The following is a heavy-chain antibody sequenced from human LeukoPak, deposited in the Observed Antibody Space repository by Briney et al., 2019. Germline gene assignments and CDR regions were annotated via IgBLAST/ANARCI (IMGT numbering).Heavy chain of an antibody. CDR3: ATHPIVVVPAAMRGGRSYYYYGMDV. V-gene: IGHV1-24*01. CDR2: FDLEDGET. Sequence: ASVKVSCKVSGYTVTVLSMHWVRQAPGKGLEWRGGFDLEDGETIYAQKFQGRVTMTEDTSTDTAYMELSSLRSEDTAVYYCATHPIVVVPAAMRGGRSYYYYGMDVWGQGTTVTVSS. J-gene: IGHJ6*02. D-gene: IGHD2-2*01. CDR1: GYTVTVLS.